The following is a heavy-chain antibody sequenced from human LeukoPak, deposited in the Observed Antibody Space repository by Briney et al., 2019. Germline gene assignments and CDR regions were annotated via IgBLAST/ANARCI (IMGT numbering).Heavy chain of an antibody. CDR3: TREGNSWNIDAFDI. CDR1: GFTFSSYE. V-gene: IGHV3-48*03. CDR2: MCSSGEII. J-gene: IGHJ3*02. D-gene: IGHD1-1*01. Sequence: GGSLRLSCTASGFTFSSYEMKWVGQAQGKGLEGVSYMCSSGEIIKYEDSGKGSFTIYRENAKKSLYLKMKRQRAEHTALYYCTREGNSWNIDAFDIWGQGTVVTVSS.